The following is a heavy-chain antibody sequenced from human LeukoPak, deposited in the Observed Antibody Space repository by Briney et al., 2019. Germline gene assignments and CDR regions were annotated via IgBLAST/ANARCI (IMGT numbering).Heavy chain of an antibody. J-gene: IGHJ5*02. CDR1: GGSFSGYY. Sequence: PSETLSLTCAVYGGSFSGYYWSWIRQPPGKGLEWIGEINHSGSTNYNPSLKSRVTISVDTSKNQFSLKLSSVTAADTAVYYCARDSKSSGWYGDWFDPRGQGTLVTVSS. CDR3: ARDSKSSGWYGDWFDP. CDR2: INHSGST. D-gene: IGHD6-19*01. V-gene: IGHV4-34*01.